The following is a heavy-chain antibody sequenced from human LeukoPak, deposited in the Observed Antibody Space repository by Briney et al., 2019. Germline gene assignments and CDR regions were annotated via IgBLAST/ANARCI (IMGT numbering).Heavy chain of an antibody. CDR2: IYTSGST. CDR1: GGSISSGSYY. CDR3: ARLLSRYCSSTSCYSMDV. V-gene: IGHV4-61*02. D-gene: IGHD2-2*02. J-gene: IGHJ6*03. Sequence: SQTLSLTCTVSGGSISSGSYYWSWIRQPAGKGLEWIRRIYTSGSTNYNPSLKSRVTISVDTSKNQFSLKLSSVTAADTAVYYCARLLSRYCSSTSCYSMDVWGKGTTVTVSS.